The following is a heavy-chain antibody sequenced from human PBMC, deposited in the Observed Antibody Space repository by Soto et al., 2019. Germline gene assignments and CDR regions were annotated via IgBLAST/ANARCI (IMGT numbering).Heavy chain of an antibody. Sequence: TVPCPAAAGTMGTYAKSWVQAAHGAGVAWMGGIIPIFGKANSAQTFQGRVTSTADESTSTAYMELSSLTSKDTAVDYRERDLRFGVVNAASDDYGMDVWGQGTTVTVSS. D-gene: IGHD3-3*01. CDR1: AGTMGTYA. CDR3: ERDLRFGVVNAASDDYGMDV. V-gene: IGHV1-69*01. J-gene: IGHJ6*02. CDR2: IIPIFGKA.